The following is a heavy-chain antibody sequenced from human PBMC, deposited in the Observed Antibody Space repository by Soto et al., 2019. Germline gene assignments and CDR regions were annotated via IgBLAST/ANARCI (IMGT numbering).Heavy chain of an antibody. D-gene: IGHD1-26*01. J-gene: IGHJ5*02. CDR3: ARGYSGSYNWFDP. Sequence: GASVKVSCKASGYTFTSCAMHWVRQAPGQRLEWMGWINAGNGNTKYSQKFQGRVTITADESTSTAYMELSSLRSEDTAVYYCARGYSGSYNWFDPWGQGTLVTVSS. CDR2: INAGNGNT. V-gene: IGHV1-3*01. CDR1: GYTFTSCA.